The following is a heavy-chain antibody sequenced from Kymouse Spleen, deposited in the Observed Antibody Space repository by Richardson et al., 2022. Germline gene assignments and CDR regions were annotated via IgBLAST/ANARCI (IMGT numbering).Heavy chain of an antibody. J-gene: IGHJ2*01. CDR2: IGTAGDT. CDR3: AREGEAVAGTWYFDL. V-gene: IGHV3-13*01. CDR1: GFTFSSYD. D-gene: IGHD6-19*01. Sequence: EVQLVESGGGLVQPGGSLRLSCAASGFTFSSYDMHWVRQATGKGLEWVSAIGTAGDTYYPGSVKGRFTISRENAKNSLYLQMNSLRAGDTAVYYCAREGEAVAGTWYFDLWGRGTLVTVSS.